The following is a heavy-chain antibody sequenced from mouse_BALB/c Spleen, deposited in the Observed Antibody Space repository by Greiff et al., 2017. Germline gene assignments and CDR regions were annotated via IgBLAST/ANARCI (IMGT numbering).Heavy chain of an antibody. D-gene: IGHD3-1*01. CDR3: ARSGLRDYFDY. CDR2: INPSNGRT. Sequence: QQSCKASGYTFTSYWMHWVKQRPGQGLEWIGEINPSNGRTNYNEKFKSKATLTVDKSSSTAYMQLSSLTSEDSAVYYCARSGLRDYFDYWGQGTTLTVSS. V-gene: IGHV1S81*02. J-gene: IGHJ2*01. CDR1: GYTFTSYW.